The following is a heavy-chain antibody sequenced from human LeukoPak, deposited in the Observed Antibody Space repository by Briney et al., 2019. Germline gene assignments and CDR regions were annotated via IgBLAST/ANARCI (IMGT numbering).Heavy chain of an antibody. J-gene: IGHJ4*02. CDR3: ARGLASGYPPIPFDY. V-gene: IGHV4-34*01. D-gene: IGHD3-3*01. Sequence: SETLSLTCAVFGGSFDGYYWSWIRQPPGKGLEWIGEITYDGSTNYNPSLKSRVTISVDASKIQFSLNLSSVTAADTAIYYCARGLASGYPPIPFDYWGQGTQVTVSS. CDR2: ITYDGST. CDR1: GGSFDGYY.